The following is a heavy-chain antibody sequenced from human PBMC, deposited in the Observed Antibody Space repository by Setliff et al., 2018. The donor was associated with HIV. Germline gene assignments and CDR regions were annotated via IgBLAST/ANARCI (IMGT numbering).Heavy chain of an antibody. CDR2: INHSGST. CDR3: ASLFHDTSAPWLYYFDY. CDR1: GGSFSGYY. Sequence: SETLSLTCAVYGGSFSGYYWSWIRQPPGKGLEWIGEINHSGSTNYNPSLKSRVTISVDTSKNQFSLKVSSVTAADTALYYCASLFHDTSAPWLYYFDYWGQGTLVTVSS. V-gene: IGHV4-34*01. D-gene: IGHD3-22*01. J-gene: IGHJ4*02.